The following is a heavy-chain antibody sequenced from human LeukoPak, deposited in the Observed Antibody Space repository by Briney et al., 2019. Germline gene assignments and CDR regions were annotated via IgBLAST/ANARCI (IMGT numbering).Heavy chain of an antibody. Sequence: SETLSLTCTVSGGSINSYYWSWIRQPPGKGLEWIGYIYYSGSTKCNPSLKSRVTISVDTSKNQFSLKLSSVTAADTAVYYCARYHCSGTSCLNFDYWGQGTLVTVSS. CDR1: GGSINSYY. V-gene: IGHV4-59*01. CDR3: ARYHCSGTSCLNFDY. CDR2: IYYSGST. D-gene: IGHD2-2*01. J-gene: IGHJ4*02.